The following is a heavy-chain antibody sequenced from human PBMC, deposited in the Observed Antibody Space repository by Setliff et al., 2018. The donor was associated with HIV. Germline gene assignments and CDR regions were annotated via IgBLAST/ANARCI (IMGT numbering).Heavy chain of an antibody. J-gene: IGHJ5*02. CDR1: GDSMSSYF. V-gene: IGHV4-4*07. Sequence: SETLSLTCTVSGDSMSSYFWSWIRQPAGKGLEWIGRIYPSGRINYNPSLKSRVTLSVESAKNFFSLKLTSVTAADTAVYYCAREHYTFHGTGVAMWSRFDPWGDATLGTFS. CDR3: AREHYTFHGTGVAMWSRFDP. D-gene: IGHD3-3*01. CDR2: IYPSGRI.